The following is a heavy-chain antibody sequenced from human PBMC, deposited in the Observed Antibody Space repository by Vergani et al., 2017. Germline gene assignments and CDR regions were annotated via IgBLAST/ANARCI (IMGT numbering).Heavy chain of an antibody. CDR3: ARERSVTVTTSGAAY. V-gene: IGHV4-31*03. CDR1: GGSISSGGYY. CDR2: IYYSGST. Sequence: QVQLQESGPGLVKPSQTLSLTCTVSGGSISSGGYYWSWIRQHPGKGLEWIGYIYYSGSTYYNPSLKSRVTISVDTSKNQFALKLSSVTAADTAVYYCARERSVTVTTSGAAYWGQGTLVTVSS. D-gene: IGHD4-17*01. J-gene: IGHJ4*02.